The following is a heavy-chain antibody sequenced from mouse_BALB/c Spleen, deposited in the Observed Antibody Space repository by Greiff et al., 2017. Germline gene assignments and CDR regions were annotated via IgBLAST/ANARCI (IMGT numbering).Heavy chain of an antibody. CDR2: IWAGGST. CDR1: GFSLTSYG. J-gene: IGHJ3*01. CDR3: AREGNSWFAY. V-gene: IGHV2-9*02. D-gene: IGHD2-1*01. Sequence: VQVVESGPGLVAPSQSLSITCTVSGFSLTSYGVHWVRQPPGKGLEWLGVIWAGGSTNYNSALMSRLSISKDNSKSQVFLKMNSLQTDDTAMYYCAREGNSWFAYWGQGTLVTVSA.